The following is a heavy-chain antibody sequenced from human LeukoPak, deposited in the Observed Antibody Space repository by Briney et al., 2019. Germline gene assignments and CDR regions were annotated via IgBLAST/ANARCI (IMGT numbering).Heavy chain of an antibody. CDR3: ARINGMDV. Sequence: PGGSLRPSCAASGFTLSNHWMTWVRQVPGRGPEWVANVNRDGSETYYLDSVKGRFTISKDNAKNSLYLQMNSLRAEDTALYHCARINGMDVWGQGTTVIVSS. CDR1: GFTLSNHW. J-gene: IGHJ6*02. V-gene: IGHV3-7*03. CDR2: VNRDGSET.